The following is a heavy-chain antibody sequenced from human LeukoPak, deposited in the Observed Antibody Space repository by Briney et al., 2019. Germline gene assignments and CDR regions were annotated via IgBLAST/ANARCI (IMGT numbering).Heavy chain of an antibody. CDR1: GYTFTGYY. CDR2: INPNSGGT. Sequence: ASVKVSCKASGYTFTGYYMHWVRQAPGQGLEWMGWINPNSGGTNYAQKFQGRVTMTRDTSISTAYMELSRLRSDDTAVYYCARDRAVGATAPYYWGQGTLVTVSS. CDR3: ARDRAVGATAPYY. J-gene: IGHJ4*02. D-gene: IGHD1-26*01. V-gene: IGHV1-2*02.